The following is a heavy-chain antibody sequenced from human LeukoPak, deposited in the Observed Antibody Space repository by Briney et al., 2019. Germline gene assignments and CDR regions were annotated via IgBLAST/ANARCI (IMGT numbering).Heavy chain of an antibody. V-gene: IGHV3-48*01. Sequence: GGSLRLSCAASGFTFSSYSMNWVRQAPGKGLEWVSYISSSSSTIYYADSVKGRFTISRDNSKNTLYLQTNSLRAEDTAVYYCAKDWTYYYDSSGYYDYWGQGTLVTVSS. D-gene: IGHD3-22*01. CDR2: ISSSSSTI. CDR1: GFTFSSYS. J-gene: IGHJ4*02. CDR3: AKDWTYYYDSSGYYDY.